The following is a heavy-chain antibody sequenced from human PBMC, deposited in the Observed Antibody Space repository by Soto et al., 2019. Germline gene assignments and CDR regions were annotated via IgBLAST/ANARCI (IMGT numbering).Heavy chain of an antibody. D-gene: IGHD1-7*01. V-gene: IGHV4-59*08. J-gene: IGHJ4*02. CDR2: IYYSGST. CDR1: GGSISGYY. Sequence: SETLSLTCTVSGGSISGYYWTWIRQPPGKGLEWIGYIYYSGSTSYNPSLKSRVTMSVDTSKNQFSLKLSSVTTADTAVYYCARRGESITGTTSFDYWGQGALVPV. CDR3: ARRGESITGTTSFDY.